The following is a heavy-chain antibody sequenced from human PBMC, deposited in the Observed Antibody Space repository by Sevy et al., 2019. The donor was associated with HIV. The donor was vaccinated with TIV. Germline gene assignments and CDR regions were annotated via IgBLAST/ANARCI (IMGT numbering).Heavy chain of an antibody. D-gene: IGHD6-13*01. CDR1: GYTFTTYD. J-gene: IGHJ6*02. Sequence: ASVKVSCKASGYTFTTYDIIWVRQATGQGLEWMGWMTPNSGNTGYAQKFQGRVTMTRNTSISTAYMDLSSLRSEDTAVYYCARVYAASGGGNCMDVWGQGTTVTVSS. CDR2: MTPNSGNT. V-gene: IGHV1-8*01. CDR3: ARVYAASGGGNCMDV.